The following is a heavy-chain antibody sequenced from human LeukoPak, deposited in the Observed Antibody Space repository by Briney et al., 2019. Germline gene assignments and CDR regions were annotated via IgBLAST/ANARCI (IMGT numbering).Heavy chain of an antibody. D-gene: IGHD3-10*01. CDR3: ARLSAYYYGSYFYYYMDV. Sequence: GGALRLSCEGSGFSFSSYWMSWGRHLPGKGPEWVANIRQDERERYFADSVKGRFTISRDNAKKSVYLHMSSLRAEDTALYYCARLSAYYYGSYFYYYMDVWGKGTTVTISS. CDR2: IRQDERER. V-gene: IGHV3-7*01. J-gene: IGHJ6*03. CDR1: GFSFSSYW.